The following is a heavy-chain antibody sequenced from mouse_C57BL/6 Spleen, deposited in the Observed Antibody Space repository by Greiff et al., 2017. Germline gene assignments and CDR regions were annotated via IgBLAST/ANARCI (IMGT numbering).Heavy chain of an antibody. CDR3: TRWRQLRLGFDD. V-gene: IGHV1-78*01. J-gene: IGHJ2*01. CDR1: GYTFTDHT. D-gene: IGHD3-2*02. Sequence: VQLQQSDAELVKPGASVKISCKVSGYTFTDHTIHWMKQRPEQGLEWIGYIYPRDGSTTYNEKFKGKATLTANKSSSTAYMQLNSLTSEDSAVDFCTRWRQLRLGFDDWGQGTTLTVSS. CDR2: IYPRDGST.